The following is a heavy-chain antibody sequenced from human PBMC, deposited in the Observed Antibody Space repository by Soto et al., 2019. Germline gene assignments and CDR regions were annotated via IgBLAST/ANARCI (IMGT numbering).Heavy chain of an antibody. V-gene: IGHV1-3*01. CDR2: INAGNGNT. CDR1: GYTFTGYA. Sequence: QVQLVQSGAEAKKPGASVKVSCKASGYTFTGYAMHWVRQAPGQRLEWMGWINAGNGNTKYSQKFQGRVTITRDTTASTAYMELISPRAEDTAVYYCARAVAVAADFDYWAQGTLVTVYS. J-gene: IGHJ4*02. D-gene: IGHD6-19*01. CDR3: ARAVAVAADFDY.